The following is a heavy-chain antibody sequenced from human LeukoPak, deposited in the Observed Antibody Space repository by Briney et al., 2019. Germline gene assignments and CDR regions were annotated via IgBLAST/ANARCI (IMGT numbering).Heavy chain of an antibody. CDR3: ARDLVGAGGGNSFYI. CDR2: TYYRSRWFY. V-gene: IGHV6-1*01. D-gene: IGHD4-23*01. J-gene: IGHJ3*02. Sequence: SQTLSLTCVISGDSVSSNIAAWTWIRQSPSRGLEWLGRTYYRSRWFYEYAVSVKGRITINLDTSKNQLSLEMNSVIPEDTAVYYCARDLVGAGGGNSFYIWGQGTMVTVSS. CDR1: GDSVSSNIAA.